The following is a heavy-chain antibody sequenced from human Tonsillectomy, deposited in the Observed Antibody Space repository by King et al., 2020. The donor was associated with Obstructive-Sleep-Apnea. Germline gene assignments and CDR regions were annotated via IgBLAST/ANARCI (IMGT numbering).Heavy chain of an antibody. CDR2: IRSKANGYAT. Sequence: VQLVESGGGLVQPGGSLKLSSGASGFSFSGSAMHWVRQASGKGLEWVGRIRSKANGYATVYAASVKGRFTISRDDSKNTAYLKKNSLKTEDTAVYDCTGHWYSSGWRFYDYWGQGTLVTVSS. CDR1: GFSFSGSA. D-gene: IGHD6-19*01. V-gene: IGHV3-73*01. CDR3: TGHWYSSGWRFYDY. J-gene: IGHJ4*02.